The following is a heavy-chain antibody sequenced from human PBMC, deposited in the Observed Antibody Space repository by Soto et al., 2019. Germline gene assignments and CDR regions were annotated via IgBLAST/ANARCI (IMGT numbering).Heavy chain of an antibody. Sequence: GASVKVSCEASGYTFTSYYMHWVRQAPGQGLEWMGIINPSGGSTSYAQKFQGRVTMTRDTSTSTVYMELSSLRSEDTAVYYCARVRDSSGYYSDAFDIWGQGTMVTVSS. CDR2: INPSGGST. CDR3: ARVRDSSGYYSDAFDI. D-gene: IGHD3-22*01. J-gene: IGHJ3*02. CDR1: GYTFTSYY. V-gene: IGHV1-46*01.